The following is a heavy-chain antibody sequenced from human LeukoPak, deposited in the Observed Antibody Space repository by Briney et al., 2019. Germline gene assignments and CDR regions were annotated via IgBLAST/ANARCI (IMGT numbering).Heavy chain of an antibody. V-gene: IGHV4-30-4*01. CDR1: GASISSGDYH. CDR3: ARDRGGYTYSHDY. Sequence: SQTLSLTCTVSGASISSGDYHWNWIRQPPGKGLEWIGFIHDSGSTYYNPSLKSRVSISRDMSKNQLSLMLSSVTAADTAVYYCARDRGGYTYSHDYWGQGTLVTVSS. CDR2: IHDSGST. D-gene: IGHD5-18*01. J-gene: IGHJ4*02.